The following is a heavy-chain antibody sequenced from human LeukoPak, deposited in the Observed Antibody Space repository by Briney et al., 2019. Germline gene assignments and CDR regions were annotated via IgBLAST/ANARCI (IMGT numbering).Heavy chain of an antibody. CDR2: FGGNGVST. J-gene: IGHJ5*02. CDR3: ARCTKYTTGWCNWFDP. V-gene: IGHV3-23*01. D-gene: IGHD6-19*01. CDR1: GSTFRNHP. Sequence: GGPLSSSCPPPGSTFRNHPMIWARRTPGKGLEWVSGFGGNGVSTYYADSVKGRFTISRDNSKDTLYLQMNSLSAEDTAVYYCARCTKYTTGWCNWFDPWGQGTLVTVSS.